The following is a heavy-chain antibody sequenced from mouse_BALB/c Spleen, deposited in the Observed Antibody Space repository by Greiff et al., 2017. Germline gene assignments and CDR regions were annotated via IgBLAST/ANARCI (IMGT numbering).Heavy chain of an antibody. CDR3: ARADGNPFDY. CDR1: GYTFTSYW. CDR2: IFPGTGTT. V-gene: IGHV1S132*01. J-gene: IGHJ2*01. Sequence: VQLQQSGAELVKPGASVKLSCKTSGYTFTSYWIQWVKQRPGQGLGWIGEIFPGTGTTYYNEKFKGKATLTIDTSSSTAYMQLSSLTSEDSAVYFCARADGNPFDYWGQGTTLTVSS. D-gene: IGHD2-1*01.